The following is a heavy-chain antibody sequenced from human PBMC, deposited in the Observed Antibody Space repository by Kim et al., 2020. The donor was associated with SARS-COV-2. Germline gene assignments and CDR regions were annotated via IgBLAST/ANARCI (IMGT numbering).Heavy chain of an antibody. J-gene: IGHJ4*02. CDR2: IDHRGSAR. D-gene: IGHD2-8*01. Sequence: GGSLRLSCAASGFTFSGDWMNWVRQAPGKGLEWVANIDHRGSARFYVDSVRGRFTISRDNAKNTLYLQMNSLRVEDTAVYFCARDRNIWSGVYVDYWGQG. CDR3: ARDRNIWSGVYVDY. CDR1: GFTFSGDW. V-gene: IGHV3-7*03.